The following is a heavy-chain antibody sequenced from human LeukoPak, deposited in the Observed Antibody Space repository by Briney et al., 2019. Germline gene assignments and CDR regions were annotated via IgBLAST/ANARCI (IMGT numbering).Heavy chain of an antibody. V-gene: IGHV4-38-2*02. Sequence: PSETLSLTCTVSGYSISSGYYWGWIRPPPGKGLEWIGSIYHSGSTYYNPSLKSRVTISVDTSKNQFSLKLSSVTAADTAVYYCARVDYYDSSGYQSPLDYWGQGTLVTVSS. CDR3: ARVDYYDSSGYQSPLDY. CDR2: IYHSGST. CDR1: GYSISSGYY. D-gene: IGHD3-22*01. J-gene: IGHJ4*02.